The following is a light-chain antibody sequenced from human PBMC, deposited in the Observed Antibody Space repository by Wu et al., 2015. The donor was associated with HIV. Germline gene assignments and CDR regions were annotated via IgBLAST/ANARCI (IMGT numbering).Light chain of an antibody. V-gene: IGKV3-11*01. J-gene: IGKJ2*03. CDR1: QSVSSH. CDR3: QQRSNWPPYS. CDR2: DAS. Sequence: EIVLTQSPDTLSLSPGERATLSCRASQSVSSHVAWYQQKPGQAPRLLIYDASNRATDIPARFSGSGSGTDFTLTISSLEPEDFAVYYCQQRSNWPPYSFGQGTKAGDQT.